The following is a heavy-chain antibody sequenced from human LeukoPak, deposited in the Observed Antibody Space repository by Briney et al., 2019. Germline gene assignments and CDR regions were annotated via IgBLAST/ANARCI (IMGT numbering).Heavy chain of an antibody. CDR2: INSDGTST. D-gene: IGHD3-10*01. V-gene: IGHV3-74*01. J-gene: IGHJ4*02. CDR3: ARGEVYGSGKTDY. CDR1: GFTFSNYW. Sequence: GGSLRLSCVASGFTFSNYWMHWVRQAPGKGLVWVSRINSDGTSTDNADSLKGRFINSRDNGKNTPYLHMNNLRAEDTAVYYCARGEVYGSGKTDYWGRGTLVSVSS.